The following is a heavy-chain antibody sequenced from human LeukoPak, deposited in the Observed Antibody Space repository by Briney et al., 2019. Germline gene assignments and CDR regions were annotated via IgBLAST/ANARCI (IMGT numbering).Heavy chain of an antibody. V-gene: IGHV1-69*13. CDR2: IIPIFGTA. D-gene: IGHD2-2*01. Sequence: GASVKVSCKASGGTFSSYAISWVRQAPGQGLEWMGGIIPIFGTANYAQKFQGRVTITADESTSTAYMELSSLRSEDTAVYYCARELGYCSSTSCSDRYYFDYWGQGTLVTVSS. J-gene: IGHJ4*02. CDR3: ARELGYCSSTSCSDRYYFDY. CDR1: GGTFSSYA.